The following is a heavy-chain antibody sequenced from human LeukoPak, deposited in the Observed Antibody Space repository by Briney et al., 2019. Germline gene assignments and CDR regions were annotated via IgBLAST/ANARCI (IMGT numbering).Heavy chain of an antibody. CDR1: GFTFSSYW. D-gene: IGHD2-21*02. V-gene: IGHV3-7*01. Sequence: GGSLRLSCAASGFTFSSYWMSWVRQAPGKGLKWVANIKQDGSEKYYVDSVKGRFTISRDNAKNSLYLQMNSLRAEDTAVYYCARETPCGGDCYHFDYWGQGTLVTVSS. CDR2: IKQDGSEK. J-gene: IGHJ4*02. CDR3: ARETPCGGDCYHFDY.